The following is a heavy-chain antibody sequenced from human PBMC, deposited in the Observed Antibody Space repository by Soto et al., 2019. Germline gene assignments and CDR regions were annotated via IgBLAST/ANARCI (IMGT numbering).Heavy chain of an antibody. CDR1: GGSISSGGYY. J-gene: IGHJ4*02. D-gene: IGHD6-13*01. Sequence: PSETLSLTCTVSGGSISSGGYYWSWIRQHPGKGLEWIGYIYYSGSTYYNPSLKSRVTISVDTSKNQFSLKLSSVTAADTAVYYCARDAGHQYRNLWDYWGQGTLVTVSS. CDR2: IYYSGST. V-gene: IGHV4-31*03. CDR3: ARDAGHQYRNLWDY.